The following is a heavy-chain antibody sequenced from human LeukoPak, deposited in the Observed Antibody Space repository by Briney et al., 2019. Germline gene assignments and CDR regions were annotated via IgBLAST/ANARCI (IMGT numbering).Heavy chain of an antibody. J-gene: IGHJ3*02. CDR3: VQGVNAFDI. Sequence: ASVKVSCKASGGTFSSYAISWVRQAPGQRLEWMGWINAGNGNTKYSQKFQGRVTITRDTSASTAYMELSSLRSEDTAVYYCVQGVNAFDIWGQGTMVTVSS. D-gene: IGHD3-10*01. V-gene: IGHV1-3*01. CDR1: GGTFSSYA. CDR2: INAGNGNT.